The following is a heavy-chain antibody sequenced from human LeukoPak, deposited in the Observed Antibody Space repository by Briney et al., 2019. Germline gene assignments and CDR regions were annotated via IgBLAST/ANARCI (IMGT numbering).Heavy chain of an antibody. CDR3: ARDPRDDYSNWFDP. V-gene: IGHV1-18*01. Sequence: ASVKVSCKASGYTFTSYGISWVRQAPGQGLEWMGWISAYNGNTNYAQKLQGRVTMTTDTSTSTAYMELRSLRSDDTAVYYCARDPRDDYSNWFDPWGQGTLVTVSS. J-gene: IGHJ5*02. D-gene: IGHD4-11*01. CDR2: ISAYNGNT. CDR1: GYTFTSYG.